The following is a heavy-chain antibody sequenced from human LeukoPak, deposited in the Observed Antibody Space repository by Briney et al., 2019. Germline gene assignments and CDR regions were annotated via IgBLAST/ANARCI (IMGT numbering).Heavy chain of an antibody. CDR1: GFTFSSYA. V-gene: IGHV3-23*01. Sequence: PGGSLRLSCAASGFTFSSYAMSWVRQAPGKGLEWVSAISGSGGSTFYADSVKGRFTISRDNSKNTLYLQMNSLRAEDTAVYYCAKDPLWVDTSMDPFDYWGQGTLVTVSS. CDR3: AKDPLWVDTSMDPFDY. D-gene: IGHD5-18*01. CDR2: ISGSGGST. J-gene: IGHJ4*02.